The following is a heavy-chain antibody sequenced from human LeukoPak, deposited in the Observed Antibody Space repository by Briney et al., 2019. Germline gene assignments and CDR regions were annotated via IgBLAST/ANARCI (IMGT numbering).Heavy chain of an antibody. D-gene: IGHD3-3*02. CDR1: GFSFSTYS. CDR3: AKISWDGRGAFD. CDR2: IRGSGADK. J-gene: IGHJ4*02. Sequence: GGSLRLSCAASGFSFSTYSMSWVRQAPGKGLEWVSSIRGSGADKYYADSVKGRFSISRDNSQDTLSLQMNSLRAEDTAVYYCAKISWDGRGAFDWGRGTLVTVSS. V-gene: IGHV3-23*01.